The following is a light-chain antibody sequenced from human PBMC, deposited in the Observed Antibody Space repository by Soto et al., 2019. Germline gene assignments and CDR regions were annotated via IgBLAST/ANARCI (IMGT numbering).Light chain of an antibody. V-gene: IGKV3-20*01. CDR1: QSVSSSS. Sequence: EIVLTQSPGTLSLSPGDRATLSCRASQSVSSSSLACYQQKPGQAPRLLIFGASSRATGIPDRFGGSGSGTDFTLTISRLEPEDLAVYYCQQYGSPYWTFGQGTKVDIK. CDR3: QQYGSPYWT. CDR2: GAS. J-gene: IGKJ1*01.